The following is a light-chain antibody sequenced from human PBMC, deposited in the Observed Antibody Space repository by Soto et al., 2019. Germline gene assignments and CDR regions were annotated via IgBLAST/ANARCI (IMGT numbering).Light chain of an antibody. CDR2: GAS. CDR3: QQYNDWPGT. J-gene: IGKJ5*01. V-gene: IGKV3-15*01. Sequence: EIVMTQSPATLSVSPGERATLSCRASQSVSSNLAWYQQKPGQAPRPLIYGASTRATGIPARFSGSGSGTEFTLTISSLQSEDFAVYYCQQYNDWPGTFGQGTRLEMK. CDR1: QSVSSN.